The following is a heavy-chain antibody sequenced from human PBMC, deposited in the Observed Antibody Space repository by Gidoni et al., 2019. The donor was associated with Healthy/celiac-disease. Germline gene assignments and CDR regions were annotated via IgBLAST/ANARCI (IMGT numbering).Heavy chain of an antibody. D-gene: IGHD6-19*01. J-gene: IGHJ3*02. V-gene: IGHV3-23*01. CDR2: ISVSGGST. CDR3: AQEGYSSGWYAAEAFDI. Sequence: EVQLLESGGGLVQPGGSLRLSCAASGFTVSSYGMSWVRQAQGKGREWVSAISVSGGSTYYADSVKGRFTISRDNSKNTLYLQMNSLRAEDTAVYYCAQEGYSSGWYAAEAFDIWGQGTMVTVSS. CDR1: GFTVSSYG.